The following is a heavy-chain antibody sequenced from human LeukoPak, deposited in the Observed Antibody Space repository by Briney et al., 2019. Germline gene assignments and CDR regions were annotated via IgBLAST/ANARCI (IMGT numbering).Heavy chain of an antibody. J-gene: IGHJ6*04. CDR2: INHSGST. CDR3: ARGGFYYDILTGYQSPTNYYYGMDV. V-gene: IGHV4-34*01. Sequence: SETLSLTCVVYGGSFSGYHWSWIRQPPGKGLERIGEINHSGSTNYNPSLKSRVTISVDTSKNQFSLKLSSVTAADTAVYYCARGGFYYDILTGYQSPTNYYYGMDVWGKGTTVTVSS. D-gene: IGHD3-9*01. CDR1: GGSFSGYH.